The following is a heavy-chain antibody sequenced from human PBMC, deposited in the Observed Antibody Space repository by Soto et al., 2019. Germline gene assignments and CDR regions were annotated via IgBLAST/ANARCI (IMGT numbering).Heavy chain of an antibody. CDR1: GSIFSGYG. J-gene: IGHJ4*02. CDR3: TRDGIGGTVFRGFCDY. V-gene: IGHV3-33*01. CDR2: IWYDGSNK. Sequence: QEHLVQSGGGVVQPGRSLRLSCAASGSIFSGYGMHWVRQAPGKGLEWVAVIWYDGSNKYYADSVKGRFTISRDNSKNMLDLQMDSLRDEDKAVYYCTRDGIGGTVFRGFCDYWGQGTLVTVSS. D-gene: IGHD1-7*01.